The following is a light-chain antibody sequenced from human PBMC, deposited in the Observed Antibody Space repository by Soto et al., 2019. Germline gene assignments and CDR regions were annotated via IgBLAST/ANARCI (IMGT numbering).Light chain of an antibody. Sequence: DIVMTQFPLSLPVTPGEPASISCRSSQSLLHSNGNNCLDWYLQRPGQSPQLLIYLGSNRASGVPDRVSGSGSGTDFTLKISRVEAEDVGVYYGMQALQPPRTFGQGTKLEIK. V-gene: IGKV2-28*01. J-gene: IGKJ2*01. CDR1: QSLLHSNGNNC. CDR3: MQALQPPRT. CDR2: LGS.